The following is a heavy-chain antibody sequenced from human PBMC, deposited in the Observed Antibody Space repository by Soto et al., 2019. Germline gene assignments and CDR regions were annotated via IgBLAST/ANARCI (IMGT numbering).Heavy chain of an antibody. CDR1: GIPVSSNY. V-gene: IGHV3-53*04. J-gene: IGHJ6*02. CDR3: SRMDV. Sequence: EVQLVESGGGLVQPGGSLRLSCVASGIPVSSNYMTWVRQAPVKGLEWVSVLHSGGDTYYANSVKGRFTISRHDSTNTLFLQMNSLTAEDTAVYYASRMDVWGQGTTVTVA. CDR2: LHSGGDT.